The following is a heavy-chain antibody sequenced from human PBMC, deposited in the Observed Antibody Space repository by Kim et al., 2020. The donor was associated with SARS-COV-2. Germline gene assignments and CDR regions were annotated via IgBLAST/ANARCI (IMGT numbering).Heavy chain of an antibody. V-gene: IGHV3-30*18. CDR2: ISYDGSNK. D-gene: IGHD6-19*01. Sequence: GGSLRLSCAASGFTFSSYSMHWVRQAPGKGLEWVAVISYDGSNKYYADSVKGRFTISRDNSKNTLYLQMNSLRAEDTAVYYCAKDNILGYSSGWFYYY. J-gene: IGHJ6*01. CDR1: GFTFSSYS. CDR3: AKDNILGYSSGWFYYY.